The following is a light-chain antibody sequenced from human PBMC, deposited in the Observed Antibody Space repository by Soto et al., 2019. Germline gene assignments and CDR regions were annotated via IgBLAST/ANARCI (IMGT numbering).Light chain of an antibody. CDR1: QSVSTN. Sequence: RVMTQSPDTLSVSVGETATLSCRASQSVSTNLAWYQQKPGQAPRLLIYGASTRATGVSARFSGSGSGTEFTLTISRLEPEDFAVYYCQQYGRSPIFTFGPGTKVDIK. CDR2: GAS. V-gene: IGKV3-15*01. CDR3: QQYGRSPIFT. J-gene: IGKJ3*01.